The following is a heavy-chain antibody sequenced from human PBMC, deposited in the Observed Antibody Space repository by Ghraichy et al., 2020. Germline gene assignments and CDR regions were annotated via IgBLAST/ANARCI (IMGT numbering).Heavy chain of an antibody. Sequence: GESLNISCAASEFTFDGYPMTWVRQAPGKGLEWVSTFGADGRSTYYADSVKGRFTISRDESKSTMYLQMNSLRAEDTAVYYCAKEGGSLGEGAFDVWGQGTMVTVSS. D-gene: IGHD3-10*01. J-gene: IGHJ3*01. V-gene: IGHV3-23*01. CDR3: AKEGGSLGEGAFDV. CDR1: EFTFDGYP. CDR2: FGADGRST.